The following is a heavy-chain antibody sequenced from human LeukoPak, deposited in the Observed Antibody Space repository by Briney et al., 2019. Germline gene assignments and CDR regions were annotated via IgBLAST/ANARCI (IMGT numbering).Heavy chain of an antibody. J-gene: IGHJ4*02. CDR3: AKGYGESHFNS. V-gene: IGHV3-30*02. D-gene: IGHD5-18*01. CDR1: GFTFRSLG. CDR2: IRFDGSNQ. Sequence: PGGSLRLSCAASGFTFRSLGMHFVRQAPGKGLEWVAFIRFDGSNQYYIDSVKGRFTISRDNSNNTLFLQMNNLRGDDTAVYFCAKGYGESHFNSWGQGTLVTVSS.